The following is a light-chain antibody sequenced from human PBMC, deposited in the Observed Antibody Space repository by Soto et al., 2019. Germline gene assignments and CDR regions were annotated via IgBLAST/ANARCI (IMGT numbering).Light chain of an antibody. V-gene: IGKV3-15*01. CDR1: QSVRSN. Sequence: EVVMTQSPSTLSVSPGERVTLSCRASQSVRSNLAWYQPKPGQSPRLLIYGASTRATGIPARFSGSGSGTEFTLTISSLQSEDFAVYDCQQYNNWPPITFGQGTRLEIK. CDR3: QQYNNWPPIT. CDR2: GAS. J-gene: IGKJ5*01.